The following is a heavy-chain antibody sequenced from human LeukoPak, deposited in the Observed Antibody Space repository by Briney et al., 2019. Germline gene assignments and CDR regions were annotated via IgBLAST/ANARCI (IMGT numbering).Heavy chain of an antibody. CDR1: GYTFTGYY. D-gene: IGHD1-1*01. Sequence: ASVKVSCKASGYTFTGYYIHWVRQAPGQGLEWMGWINPNGGGTNYAQKFQGRVTMTRDTSISTAYMEPSRLRSDDTAVYYCARDKQLGWAHYYYYYMDVWGKGTTVTVSS. J-gene: IGHJ6*03. CDR3: ARDKQLGWAHYYYYYMDV. V-gene: IGHV1-2*02. CDR2: INPNGGGT.